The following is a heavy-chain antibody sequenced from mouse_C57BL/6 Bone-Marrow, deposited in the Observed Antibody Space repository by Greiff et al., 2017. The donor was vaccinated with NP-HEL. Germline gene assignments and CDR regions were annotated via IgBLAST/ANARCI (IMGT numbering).Heavy chain of an antibody. V-gene: IGHV1-4*01. D-gene: IGHD1-1*01. CDR3: ASFYYGSIYWYFDV. Sequence: VMLVESGAELARPGASVKMSCKASGYTFTSYTMHWVKQRPGQGLEWIGYINPSSGYTKYNQKFKDKATLTADKSSSTAYMQLSSLTSEDSAVYYGASFYYGSIYWYFDVWGTGTTVTVSS. CDR1: GYTFTSYT. CDR2: INPSSGYT. J-gene: IGHJ1*03.